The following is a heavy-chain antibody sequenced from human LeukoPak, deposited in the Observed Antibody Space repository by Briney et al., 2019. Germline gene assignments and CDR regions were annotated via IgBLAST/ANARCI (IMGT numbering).Heavy chain of an antibody. J-gene: IGHJ4*02. CDR3: ARGRSVSSSWYE. CDR2: IIPILGIA. Sequence: ASVKVSCKASGGTFSSYAISWVRQAPGQGLEWMGRIIPILGIANYAQKFQGRVTITADKSTSTAYMELSSLRPEDTAVYYCARGRSVSSSWYEWGQGTLVTVSS. D-gene: IGHD6-13*01. CDR1: GGTFSSYA. V-gene: IGHV1-69*04.